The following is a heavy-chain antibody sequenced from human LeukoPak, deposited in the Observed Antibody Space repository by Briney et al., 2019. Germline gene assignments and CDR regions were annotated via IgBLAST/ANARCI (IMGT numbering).Heavy chain of an antibody. Sequence: GGSLRLSCAASGFTFSSYAMSWVRQAPGKGLEWVSAISGSGGSTYYADSVKGRFTISRDNSKNTLYLQMNSLRAEDTAVYYCAKGSHYRLHSTLDYYYYMDVWGKGTTVTVSS. CDR1: GFTFSSYA. CDR3: AKGSHYRLHSTLDYYYYMDV. CDR2: ISGSGGST. D-gene: IGHD4-11*01. V-gene: IGHV3-23*01. J-gene: IGHJ6*03.